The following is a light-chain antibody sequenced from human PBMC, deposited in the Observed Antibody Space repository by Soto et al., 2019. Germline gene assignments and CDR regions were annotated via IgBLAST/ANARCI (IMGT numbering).Light chain of an antibody. CDR2: GAS. J-gene: IGKJ3*01. CDR3: QQFATSPFT. V-gene: IGKV3-20*01. Sequence: EIVLTQSPGTLSLSPGERATLSCRASQSVASSFLAWYQQKPGRAPRLLIYGASSRATGIPDRFSGSGSGTDFTLTITRLEPEDFAVYYCQQFATSPFTFGPGTTVDVK. CDR1: QSVASSF.